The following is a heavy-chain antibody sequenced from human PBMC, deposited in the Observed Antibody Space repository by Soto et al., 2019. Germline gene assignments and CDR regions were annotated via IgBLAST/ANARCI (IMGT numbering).Heavy chain of an antibody. J-gene: IGHJ6*02. CDR3: AKDQGGTTGSYYYYGMDV. CDR2: ISYDGSNK. V-gene: IGHV3-30*18. CDR1: GFTFSSYG. D-gene: IGHD1-1*01. Sequence: GGSLRLSCAASGFTFSSYGMHWVRQAPGKGLEWVVVISYDGSNKYYADSVKGRFTISRDNSKNTLYLQMNSLRAEDTAVYYCAKDQGGTTGSYYYYGMDVWGQGTPVTVSS.